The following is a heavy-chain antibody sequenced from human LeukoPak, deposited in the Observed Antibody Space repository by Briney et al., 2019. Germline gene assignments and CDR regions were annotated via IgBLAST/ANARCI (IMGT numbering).Heavy chain of an antibody. D-gene: IGHD4-23*01. Sequence: ASVKVSCKVSGYTLTELSMHWVRQAPGKGLEWMGGFDPEDGETIYAQKFQGRVTMTEDTSTDTAYMELSSLRSEDTAVYYCATATYGGNSGANYYYYYYMDVWGKGTTVTVSS. CDR3: ATATYGGNSGANYYYYYYMDV. V-gene: IGHV1-24*01. J-gene: IGHJ6*03. CDR2: FDPEDGET. CDR1: GYTLTELS.